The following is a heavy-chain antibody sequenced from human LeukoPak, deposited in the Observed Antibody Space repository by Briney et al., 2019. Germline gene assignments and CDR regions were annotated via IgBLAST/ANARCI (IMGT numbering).Heavy chain of an antibody. D-gene: IGHD1-26*01. V-gene: IGHV1-46*01. CDR3: ASLPYSGSYGDWFDP. CDR1: GYTFTGYY. CDR2: INPSGGST. Sequence: ASVTVSCKASGYTFTGYYMHWVRQAPGQGLEWMGIINPSGGSTSYAQKFQGRVTMTRDTSISTAYMELSRLRSDDTAVYYCASLPYSGSYGDWFDPWGQGTLVTVSS. J-gene: IGHJ5*02.